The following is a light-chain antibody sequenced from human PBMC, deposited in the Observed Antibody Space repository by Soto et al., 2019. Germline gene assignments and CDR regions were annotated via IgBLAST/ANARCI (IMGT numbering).Light chain of an antibody. CDR3: SSYTSSSSYV. CDR1: SSDIGAFNH. J-gene: IGLJ1*01. CDR2: DVI. V-gene: IGLV2-14*03. Sequence: QSALTQPASVSDSPGQSITISCIGTSSDIGAFNHVSWHQQHPGKAPKLIIYDVINRPSGVFNRFSGSKTGNTASLIISGLQAEDEADYYCSSYTSSSSYVFGSGTKVTVL.